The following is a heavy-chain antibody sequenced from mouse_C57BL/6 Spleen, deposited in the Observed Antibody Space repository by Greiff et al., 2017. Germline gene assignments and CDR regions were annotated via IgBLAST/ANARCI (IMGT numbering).Heavy chain of an antibody. D-gene: IGHD2-4*01. J-gene: IGHJ3*01. CDR1: GFSLTSYA. V-gene: IGHV2-9-1*01. CDR2: IWNGGGT. CDR3: ARKGDYDWFAY. Sequence: VQLQQSGPGLVAPSQSLSITCTVSGFSLTSYAISWVRQPPGKGLEWLGVIWNGGGTNYNSALKSRLSISKDNSKSQVFLKMNSLQTDDTARYYCARKGDYDWFAYWGQGTLVTVSA.